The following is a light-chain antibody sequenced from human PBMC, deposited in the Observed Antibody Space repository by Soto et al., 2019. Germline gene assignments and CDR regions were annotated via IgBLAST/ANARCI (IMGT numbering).Light chain of an antibody. J-gene: IGKJ3*01. V-gene: IGKV3-20*01. CDR3: QQYGRSPFT. Sequence: EIVLTQSPGTLSSSPGEGATLSCRASQSVSGSYLAWYQQKPGQAPRLLIYGASTRATGIPERFSGSGSGTDFTLTISRLEPEDFAVYYCQQYGRSPFTFGPGTKVDIK. CDR1: QSVSGSY. CDR2: GAS.